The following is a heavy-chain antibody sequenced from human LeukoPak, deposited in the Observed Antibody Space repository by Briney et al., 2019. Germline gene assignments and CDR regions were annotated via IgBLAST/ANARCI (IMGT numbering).Heavy chain of an antibody. J-gene: IGHJ4*02. D-gene: IGHD5-12*01. V-gene: IGHV1-2*02. CDR2: INPNSGGT. Sequence: ASGKVSFKASGYTFTCYYMHLVRQAPGQGLEWMGWINPNSGGTNYAQKFQGRVTMTRDTSISTSYMELSTLRSDDTAVYYCARAWLRLNTYFDYWGQGTLVTVSS. CDR1: GYTFTCYY. CDR3: ARAWLRLNTYFDY.